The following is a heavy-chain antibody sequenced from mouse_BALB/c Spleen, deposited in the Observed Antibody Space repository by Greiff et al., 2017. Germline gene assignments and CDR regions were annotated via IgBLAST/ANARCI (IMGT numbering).Heavy chain of an antibody. CDR1: GYAFSSYW. J-gene: IGHJ4*01. Sequence: QVHVKQSGAELVRPGSSVKISCKASGYAFSSYWMNWVKQRPGQGLEWIGQIYPGDGDTNYNGKFKGKATLTADKSSSTAYMQLSSLTSEDSAVYFCARLLPMDYWGQGTSVTVSS. CDR2: IYPGDGDT. CDR3: ARLLPMDY. D-gene: IGHD1-1*01. V-gene: IGHV1-80*01.